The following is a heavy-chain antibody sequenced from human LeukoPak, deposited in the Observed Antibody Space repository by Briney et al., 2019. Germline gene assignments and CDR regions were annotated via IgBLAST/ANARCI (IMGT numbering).Heavy chain of an antibody. Sequence: GGSLRLSCAASGFTFSSYWMHWVRQAPGKGLVWVSRINSDGSSTSYADSVKGRFTISRDNAKNTLYLRMNSLRAEDTAVYYCARDGLQYTNTSMVKPFDYWGQGTLVTVSS. D-gene: IGHD5-18*01. J-gene: IGHJ4*02. CDR3: ARDGLQYTNTSMVKPFDY. CDR1: GFTFSSYW. V-gene: IGHV3-74*01. CDR2: INSDGSST.